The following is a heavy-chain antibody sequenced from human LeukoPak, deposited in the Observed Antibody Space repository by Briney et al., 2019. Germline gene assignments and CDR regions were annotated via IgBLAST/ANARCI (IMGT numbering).Heavy chain of an antibody. V-gene: IGHV4-34*01. CDR1: AGSFSVVS. Sequence: PETMSLTSAVFAGSFSVVSWRWVSQPHGEWLEWIGAINHSGSTKYNPSIKIPVNIPVDTSKNQFSRKLSSVTAADTAVYYCARPPLVGCSGGSCYLALWGQGTLVTVSS. J-gene: IGHJ4*02. CDR2: INHSGST. CDR3: ARPPLVGCSGGSCYLAL. D-gene: IGHD2-15*01.